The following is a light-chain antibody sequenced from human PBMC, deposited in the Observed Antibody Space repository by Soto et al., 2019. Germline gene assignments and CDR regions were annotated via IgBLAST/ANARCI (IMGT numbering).Light chain of an antibody. CDR1: SSDVGGYNY. J-gene: IGLJ1*01. CDR2: EVS. Sequence: QSALTQPASVSGSPGQSITISCTGTSSDVGGYNYVSWYQQYPVKAPKLVIYEVSNRPSGVSDRFSGSKSGNTASLTISGLQTEDEADYYCSSYSGSTSSYVFGSGTKLTVL. CDR3: SSYSGSTSSYV. V-gene: IGLV2-14*01.